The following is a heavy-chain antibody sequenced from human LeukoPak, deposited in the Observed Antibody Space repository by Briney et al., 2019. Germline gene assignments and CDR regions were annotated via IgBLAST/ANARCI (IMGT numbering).Heavy chain of an antibody. CDR2: IDRDGTTK. V-gene: IGHV3-7*03. CDR3: ARDGGYCEGITCPGDL. Sequence: GGSLRLSCAASGFTVGTYWMSWVRQAPERRRECVANIDRDGTTKFYLDSLEGRFTISRDNAKNSLYLQGNSLRVEDTAVYYCARDGGYCEGITCPGDLWGQGALVAVSS. J-gene: IGHJ5*02. CDR1: GFTVGTYW. D-gene: IGHD2-15*01.